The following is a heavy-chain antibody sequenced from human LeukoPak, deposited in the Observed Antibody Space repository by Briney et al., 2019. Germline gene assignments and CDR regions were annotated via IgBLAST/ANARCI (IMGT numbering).Heavy chain of an antibody. J-gene: IGHJ3*01. V-gene: IGHV3-53*01. CDR2: SFSDDRT. CDR1: GFTFIGNY. CDR3: ARRSEGGWVAFAF. Sequence: PGGSLRPSCAAPGFTFIGNYMGGVRHAPGKGLGWVSLSFSDDRTYYADSVKGRFTISREKSKNMLYLEMNSMCAADTDVYYCARRSEGGWVAFAFWGQGTMVAVSS. D-gene: IGHD6-19*01.